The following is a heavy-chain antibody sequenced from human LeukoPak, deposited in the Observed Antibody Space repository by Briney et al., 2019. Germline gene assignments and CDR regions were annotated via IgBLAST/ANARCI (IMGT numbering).Heavy chain of an antibody. CDR1: GFTFSSYG. Sequence: EGSLRLSCAAFGFTFSSYGMHWVRQAPGKGLEWVAFIRYDGSNKYYADSVKGRFTISRDNSKNTLYLQMNSLRAEDTAVYYCANSQGYGDYVDAFDIWGQGTMVTVSS. CDR2: IRYDGSNK. V-gene: IGHV3-30*02. CDR3: ANSQGYGDYVDAFDI. D-gene: IGHD4-17*01. J-gene: IGHJ3*02.